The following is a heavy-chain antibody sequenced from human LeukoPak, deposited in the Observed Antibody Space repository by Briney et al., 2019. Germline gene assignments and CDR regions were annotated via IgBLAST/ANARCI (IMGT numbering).Heavy chain of an antibody. CDR2: IYTSGST. V-gene: IGHV4-4*07. CDR1: GGSISSYY. CDR3: ASFPFGAGTGQFDY. Sequence: SETLSLTCTVSGGSISSYYWSWIRQPAGKGLEWIGRIYTSGSTNYNPSLKSRVTISVDTSKNQFSLKLSSVTAADTAVYYCASFPFGAGTGQFDYWGQGTLVTVSS. J-gene: IGHJ4*02. D-gene: IGHD6-13*01.